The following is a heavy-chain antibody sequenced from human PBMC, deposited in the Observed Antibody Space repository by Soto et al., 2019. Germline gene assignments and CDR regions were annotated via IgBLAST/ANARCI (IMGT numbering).Heavy chain of an antibody. Sequence: EVQLLESGGGLVQPGGSLRLSCAASGFTFSTYAMSWVRQAPGEGLEWVSGISVSGANTYYADSVKGRFTISRDNSKNTLYLQMNNLRAEDTAVYYCADGGEWAFNFVYWGQGTQVTVCS. D-gene: IGHD3-10*01. CDR1: GFTFSTYA. J-gene: IGHJ4*02. CDR3: ADGGEWAFNFVY. CDR2: ISVSGANT. V-gene: IGHV3-23*01.